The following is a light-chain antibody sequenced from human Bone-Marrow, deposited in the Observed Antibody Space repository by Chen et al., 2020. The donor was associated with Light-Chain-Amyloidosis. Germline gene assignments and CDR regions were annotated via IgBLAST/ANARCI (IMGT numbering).Light chain of an antibody. CDR1: TSNIGTYT. CDR3: AAWDDSLNGVV. J-gene: IGLJ2*01. Sequence: QSVLTQPPSTSGTPGQRVTISCSGSTSNIGTYTVNWYRQVPGTAPRLLIQSDNQRPSGVPERFSGSKSGTSASLAISWLQSEDEADYYCAAWDDSLNGVVFGGGTKLTVL. V-gene: IGLV1-44*01. CDR2: SDN.